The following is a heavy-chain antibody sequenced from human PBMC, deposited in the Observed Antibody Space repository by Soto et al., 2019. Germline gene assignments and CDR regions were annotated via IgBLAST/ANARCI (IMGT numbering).Heavy chain of an antibody. Sequence: LRLSCTDSGFRFSSYSMSWVRQTPGKGLEWVAAITATGDRTYYADSVTGRFTISRDNSKKTHYLQMTSLRAEDTAMYYCATMNGYFEYWGQGTPVTVSS. J-gene: IGHJ4*02. CDR2: ITATGDRT. CDR1: GFRFSSYS. D-gene: IGHD3-22*01. CDR3: ATMNGYFEY. V-gene: IGHV3-23*01.